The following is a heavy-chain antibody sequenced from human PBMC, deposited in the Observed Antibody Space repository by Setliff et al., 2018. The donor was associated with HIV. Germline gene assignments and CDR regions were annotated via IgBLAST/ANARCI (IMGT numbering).Heavy chain of an antibody. CDR2: INHSGNT. D-gene: IGHD3-22*01. CDR1: GDSINSGGYY. CDR3: ARGALSLTMTKLLSFFDS. Sequence: SETLSLTCIVSGDSINSGGYYWSWIRQTPGKGLEWIAEINHSGNTNYNPSLKSRVTISVVTSKSHFSLKMTSVTAADTAIYFCARGALSLTMTKLLSFFDSWGQGTQVTVSS. V-gene: IGHV4-34*01. J-gene: IGHJ4*02.